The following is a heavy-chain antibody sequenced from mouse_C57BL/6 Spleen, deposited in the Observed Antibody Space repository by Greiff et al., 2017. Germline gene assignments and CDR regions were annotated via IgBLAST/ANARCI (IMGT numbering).Heavy chain of an antibody. CDR1: GFSLTSYG. J-gene: IGHJ4*01. Sequence: VKLEESGPGLVQPSQSLSITCTVPGFSLTSYGVHWVRQSPGKGLEWLGVIWSGGSTDYNAAFISTLSISKDNSKSQVFFKMNSLQADDTAIYYCARNYHDYDVDAMDYWGQGTSVTVSS. CDR3: ARNYHDYDVDAMDY. CDR2: IWSGGST. D-gene: IGHD2-4*01. V-gene: IGHV2-2*01.